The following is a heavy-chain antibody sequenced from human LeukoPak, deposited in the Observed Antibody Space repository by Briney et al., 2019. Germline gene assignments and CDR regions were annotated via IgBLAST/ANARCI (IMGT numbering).Heavy chain of an antibody. D-gene: IGHD4-11*01. J-gene: IGHJ6*03. CDR3: ARQGGDYINGGYFYYYYYMDV. V-gene: IGHV4-39*01. CDR2: IYYSGST. Sequence: PSETLSLTCTVSGGSISSSDYYWGWIRQPPGKGLEWIGSIYYSGSTYYNPPLKSRVTISIDTSKNQFSLKLTSVTAADTAVYYCARQGGDYINGGYFYYYYYMDVWGKGTTVTAS. CDR1: GGSISSSDYY.